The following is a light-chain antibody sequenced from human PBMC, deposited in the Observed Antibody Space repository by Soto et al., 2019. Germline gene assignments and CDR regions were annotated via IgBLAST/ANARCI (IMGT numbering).Light chain of an antibody. CDR3: QQRSSWPRGT. V-gene: IGKV3-11*01. CDR1: QSVSSY. J-gene: IGKJ2*02. Sequence: EIVLTQSPATLSLSPGERATLSCRASQSVSSYLAWYQQKPGQAPRLLIHDASNRATGIPARFSGSGSGTAFTLTISSLAPEDFALYFCQQRSSWPRGTFGQGTKLEIK. CDR2: DAS.